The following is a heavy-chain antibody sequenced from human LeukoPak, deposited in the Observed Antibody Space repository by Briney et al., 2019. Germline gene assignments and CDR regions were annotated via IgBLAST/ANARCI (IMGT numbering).Heavy chain of an antibody. CDR3: ARRGAAGSYLSYFDS. D-gene: IGHD3-10*01. CDR2: INGGGDST. CDR1: GFTFSSYA. Sequence: PGGSLRLSCAASGFTFSSYAMSWVRQAPGKGLEWVSAINGGGDSTYYADSVKGRFTFSRDNSKNTLYLQMNSLRAEDTAVYFCARRGAAGSYLSYFDSWGQGTLVTVSS. V-gene: IGHV3-23*01. J-gene: IGHJ4*02.